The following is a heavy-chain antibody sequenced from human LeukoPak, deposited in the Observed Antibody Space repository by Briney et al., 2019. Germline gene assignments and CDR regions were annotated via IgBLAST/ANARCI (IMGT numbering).Heavy chain of an antibody. CDR3: IYYDSSAQTDY. J-gene: IGHJ4*02. V-gene: IGHV3-15*01. CDR1: GFTFSNAW. D-gene: IGHD3-22*01. Sequence: PGGSLRLSCAASGFTFSNAWMSWVRQAPGKGLEWVGRIKSKTDGGTTDYAAPVKGRFTISRDDSKNTLYLQMNSLKTEDTAAYYCIYYDSSAQTDYWGQGTLVTVSS. CDR2: IKSKTDGGTT.